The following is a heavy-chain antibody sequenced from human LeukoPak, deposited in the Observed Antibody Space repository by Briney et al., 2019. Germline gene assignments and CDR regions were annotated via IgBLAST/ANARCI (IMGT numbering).Heavy chain of an antibody. CDR1: GDSISSSSSY. J-gene: IGHJ4*02. Sequence: LETLSLTCTVSGDSISSSSSYWGWIRQPPGKGLEWIGSIYHSGSTYYNPSLKSRVTISVDTSKNQFSLKLSSVTAADTAVYYCARDGGVATIVIRGWTNFDYWGQGTLVTVSS. CDR3: ARDGGVATIVIRGWTNFDY. CDR2: IYHSGST. D-gene: IGHD5-12*01. V-gene: IGHV4-39*07.